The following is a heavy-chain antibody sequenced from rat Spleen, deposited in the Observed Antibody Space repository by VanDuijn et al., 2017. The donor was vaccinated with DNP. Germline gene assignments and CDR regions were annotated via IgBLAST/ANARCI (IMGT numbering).Heavy chain of an antibody. Sequence: EVQLVESGGGLVRPGRSLKLSCATSGFTFSDCNMAWVRQAPKKGLEWVATISIGGGGTYYPDSVKGRFTISRDNAKSSLYLQMNSLRSEDTATYYCARQRVMYTTATGFAYWGQGTLVTVSS. CDR2: ISIGGGGT. J-gene: IGHJ3*01. CDR3: ARQRVMYTTATGFAY. V-gene: IGHV5-7*01. CDR1: GFTFSDCN. D-gene: IGHD1-6*01.